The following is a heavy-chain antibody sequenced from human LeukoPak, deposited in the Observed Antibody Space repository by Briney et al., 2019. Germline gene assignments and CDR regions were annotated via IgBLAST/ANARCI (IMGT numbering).Heavy chain of an antibody. CDR1: GDSISGYY. CDR2: IYYSGST. CDR3: ARLVSGVGYFDY. D-gene: IGHD6-19*01. J-gene: IGHJ4*02. Sequence: PSETLSLTCTVSGDSISGYYWSWIRQPPGKGLEWVGYIYYSGSTIYNPSLESRVTISVDTSKNQFSLKLSTVTAADTAVYYCARLVSGVGYFDYWGQGTLVTVSS. V-gene: IGHV4-59*08.